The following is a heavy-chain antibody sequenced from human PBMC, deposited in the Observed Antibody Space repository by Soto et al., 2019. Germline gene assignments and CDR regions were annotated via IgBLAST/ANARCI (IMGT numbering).Heavy chain of an antibody. D-gene: IGHD1-26*01. CDR2: ISYDGSST. CDR1: GFTFSSYG. V-gene: IGHV3-30*03. J-gene: IGHJ4*02. CDR3: ARAQWELVLVPLDY. Sequence: GGSLRLSCAASGFTFSSYGMHWVRQAPGKGLEWVAVISYDGSSTSYADSVKGRFTISRDNAKNTLYLQMNSLRAEDTAVYYCARAQWELVLVPLDYWGQGTLVTVSS.